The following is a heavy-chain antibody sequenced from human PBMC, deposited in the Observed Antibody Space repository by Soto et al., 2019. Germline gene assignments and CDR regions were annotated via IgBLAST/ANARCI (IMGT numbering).Heavy chain of an antibody. CDR2: IYYSGST. D-gene: IGHD3-9*01. V-gene: IGHV4-59*01. CDR3: AAGYDIGTGYYKPYYMDV. CDR1: GGSISSYY. J-gene: IGHJ6*03. Sequence: SETLSLTCTVSGGSISSYYWSWIRQPPGKGLEWIGYIYYSGSTNYNPSLKSRVTISVDTSKNQFSLKLSSVTAADTAVYYCAAGYDIGTGYYKPYYMDVWGKGTTVNVAS.